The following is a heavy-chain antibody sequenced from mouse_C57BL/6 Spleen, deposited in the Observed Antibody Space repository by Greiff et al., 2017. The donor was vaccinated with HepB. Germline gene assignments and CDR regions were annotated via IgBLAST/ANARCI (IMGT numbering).Heavy chain of an antibody. V-gene: IGHV1-5*01. CDR3: TRYDSSFAY. D-gene: IGHD2-4*01. J-gene: IGHJ3*01. CDR2: IYPGNSDT. CDR1: GYTFTSYW. Sequence: DVQLQESGTVLARPGASVKMSCKTSGYTFTSYWMHWVKQRPGQGLEWIGAIYPGNSDTSYNQKFKGKAKLTAVTSASTAYMELSSLTNEDSAVYYCTRYDSSFAYWGQGTLVTVSA.